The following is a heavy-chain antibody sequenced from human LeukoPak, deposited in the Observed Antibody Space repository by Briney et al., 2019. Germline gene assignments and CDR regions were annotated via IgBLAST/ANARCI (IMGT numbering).Heavy chain of an antibody. J-gene: IGHJ6*02. CDR2: MNPNSGNT. CDR3: ARGGCSSTSCYPYYYYGMDV. D-gene: IGHD2-2*01. CDR1: GYTFTSYD. V-gene: IGHV1-8*01. Sequence: ASVKASCTASGYTFTSYDINWVRQATGQGLEWMGWMNPNSGNTGYAQKFQGRVTMTRNTSISTAYMELSSLRSEDTAVYYCARGGCSSTSCYPYYYYGMDVWGQGTTVTVSS.